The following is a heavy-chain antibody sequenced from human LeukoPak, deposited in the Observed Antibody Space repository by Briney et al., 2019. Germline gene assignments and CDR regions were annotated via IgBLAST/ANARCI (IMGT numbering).Heavy chain of an antibody. CDR1: GGSISSYY. D-gene: IGHD6-19*01. V-gene: IGHV4-59*01. CDR2: IYYSGST. J-gene: IGHJ5*02. CDR3: ARYIAVAGTGWFDP. Sequence: SETLSLTCTVSGGSISSYYWSWIRQPPGKGLEWVGYIYYSGSTNYNPSLKSRVTISVDTSKNQFSLKLSSVTAADTAVYYCARYIAVAGTGWFDPWGQGTLVTVSS.